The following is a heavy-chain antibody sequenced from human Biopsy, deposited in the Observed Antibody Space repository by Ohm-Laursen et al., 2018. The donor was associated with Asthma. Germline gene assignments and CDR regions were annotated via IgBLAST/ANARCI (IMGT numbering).Heavy chain of an antibody. J-gene: IGHJ6*02. CDR1: GDSFSNYA. V-gene: IGHV1-69*13. D-gene: IGHD5-12*01. CDR2: LIPVLGTP. Sequence: SVKVSCNASGDSFSNYAISWVRQAPGQGLEWMGGLIPVLGTPDHAQMFEGRVTITADDSTSTAYMELSSLSSEDTAVYYCARGYSGSDRIVYYYSGLEVWGQGTTVTVSS. CDR3: ARGYSGSDRIVYYYSGLEV.